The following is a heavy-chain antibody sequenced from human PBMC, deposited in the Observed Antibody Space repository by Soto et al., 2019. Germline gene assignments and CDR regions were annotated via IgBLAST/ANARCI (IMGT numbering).Heavy chain of an antibody. CDR1: GFTFSSYG. CDR3: ARAVTNYYYYGMDF. J-gene: IGHJ6*02. CDR2: IWYDGSNK. V-gene: IGHV3-33*01. D-gene: IGHD4-17*01. Sequence: QVQLVESGGGVVQPGRSLRLSCAASGFTFSSYGMHWVRQAPGKGLEWVAVIWYDGSNKYYADSVKGRFTISRDNSKNTLYLQMNSLRAEDTAVYYCARAVTNYYYYGMDFWGQGTTVTVSS.